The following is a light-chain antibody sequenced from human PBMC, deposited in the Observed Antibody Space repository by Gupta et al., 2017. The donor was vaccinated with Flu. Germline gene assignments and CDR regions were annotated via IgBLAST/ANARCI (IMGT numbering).Light chain of an antibody. J-gene: IGKJ3*01. V-gene: IGKV3-11*01. CDR2: DAS. CDR1: QSINNY. CDR3: QKRSNWPPFT. Sequence: EIVLTQSPATLSLFPGERATLSCRASQSINNYLAWYQHKPGQAPRLLIYDASNRATGTPARFSGSGSGTDFTLTISSLEPEDFAVYYCQKRSNWPPFTFGPGTKLHI.